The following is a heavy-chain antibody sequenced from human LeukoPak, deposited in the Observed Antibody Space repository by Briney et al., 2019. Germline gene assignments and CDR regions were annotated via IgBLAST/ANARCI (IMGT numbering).Heavy chain of an antibody. CDR2: IYHSGST. CDR3: ARSNGDYVGYFDY. Sequence: SETLSLTCAVSGGSISSGGYSWSWIRQPPGKGLEWIGYIYHSGSTYYNPSLKSRDTISVDRSKNQFSLKLSSVTAADTAVYYCARSNGDYVGYFDYWGQGTLVTVSS. V-gene: IGHV4-30-2*01. CDR1: GGSISSGGYS. D-gene: IGHD4-17*01. J-gene: IGHJ4*02.